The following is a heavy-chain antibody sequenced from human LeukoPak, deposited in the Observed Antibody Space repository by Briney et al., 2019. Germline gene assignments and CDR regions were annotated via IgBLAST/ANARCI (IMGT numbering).Heavy chain of an antibody. CDR1: GFTFSSYG. CDR2: IWYDGSNK. V-gene: IGHV3-33*01. D-gene: IGHD1-26*01. Sequence: GGSLRLSCAASGFTFSSYGMHLARQAPGKGLEWVAVIWYDGSNKYYADSVKGRFTISRDNSKNTLYLQMNSLRAEDTAVYYCARDRESGSYYWIFGYWGQGTLVTVSS. J-gene: IGHJ4*02. CDR3: ARDRESGSYYWIFGY.